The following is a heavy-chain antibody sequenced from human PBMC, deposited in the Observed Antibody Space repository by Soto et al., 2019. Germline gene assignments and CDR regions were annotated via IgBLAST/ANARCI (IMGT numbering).Heavy chain of an antibody. J-gene: IGHJ6*02. CDR2: IYYSGST. CDR3: ARDPKYYDILTGYFYYYGMDV. V-gene: IGHV4-31*03. CDR1: GGSISSGGYY. Sequence: SETLSLTCTASGGSISSGGYYWSWIRQHPGKGLEWIGYIYYSGSTYYNPSLKSRVTISVDTSKNQFSLKLSSVTAADTAVYYCARDPKYYDILTGYFYYYGMDVWGQGTTVT. D-gene: IGHD3-9*01.